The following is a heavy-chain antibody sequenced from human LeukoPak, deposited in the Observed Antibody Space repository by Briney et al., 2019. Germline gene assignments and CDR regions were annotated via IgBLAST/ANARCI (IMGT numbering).Heavy chain of an antibody. CDR3: ARGDWGYCSGGSCVTIDY. CDR2: ISYDGSNK. D-gene: IGHD2-15*01. V-gene: IGHV3-30-3*01. Sequence: GGSLRLSCAASGFTFSSYAMHWVRQAPGKGLEWVAVISYDGSNKYYADSVKGRFTISRDNSKNTLYLQMNSLRAEDTAVYYCARGDWGYCSGGSCVTIDYWGQGTLVTVSS. J-gene: IGHJ4*02. CDR1: GFTFSSYA.